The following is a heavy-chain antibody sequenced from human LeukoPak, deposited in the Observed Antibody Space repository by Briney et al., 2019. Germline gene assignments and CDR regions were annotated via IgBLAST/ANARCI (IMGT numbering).Heavy chain of an antibody. Sequence: GGSLRRSCAASGFTFSSYAMSWVRQAPGKGLEWVSAISGSGGSTYYADSVKGRFTISRDNSKNTLYLQMNSLRAEDTAVYYCAKTPYSSGYPYYFDYWGQGTLVTVSS. D-gene: IGHD3-22*01. J-gene: IGHJ4*02. CDR2: ISGSGGST. V-gene: IGHV3-23*01. CDR3: AKTPYSSGYPYYFDY. CDR1: GFTFSSYA.